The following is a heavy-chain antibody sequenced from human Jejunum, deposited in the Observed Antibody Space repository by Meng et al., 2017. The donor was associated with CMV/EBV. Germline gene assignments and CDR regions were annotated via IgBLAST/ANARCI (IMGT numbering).Heavy chain of an antibody. V-gene: IGHV2-5*02. CDR3: AHFVGGYYPSRPDY. J-gene: IGHJ4*02. CDR1: GFSPSTSGEG. D-gene: IGHD1-26*01. CDR2: IYRGDDK. Sequence: QITVQESGPTRVKPPPTLTRTCSFSGFSPSTSGEGVGWIRQPPGKALEWLALIYRGDDKRYSPSLNSRLTIAKDTSKNEVVLTLTNMGPIDTGTYYCAHFVGGYYPSRPDYWGQGTLVTVSS.